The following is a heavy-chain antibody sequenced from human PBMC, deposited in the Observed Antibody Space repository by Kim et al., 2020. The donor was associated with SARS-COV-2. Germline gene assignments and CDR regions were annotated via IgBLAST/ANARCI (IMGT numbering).Heavy chain of an antibody. CDR2: MNPNSGNT. D-gene: IGHD4-17*01. CDR1: GYTFTSYD. CDR3: ARVHDYGDPDLADV. V-gene: IGHV1-8*01. J-gene: IGHJ6*02. Sequence: ASVKVSCKASGYTFTSYDINWVRQATGQGPEWMGWMNPNSGNTGYAQKFQGRVTMTRNTSISTAYMELSSLRSEDTAVYYCARVHDYGDPDLADVWGQGTTVTVSS.